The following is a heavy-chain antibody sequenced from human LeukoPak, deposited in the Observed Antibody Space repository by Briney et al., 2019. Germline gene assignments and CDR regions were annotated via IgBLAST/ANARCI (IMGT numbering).Heavy chain of an antibody. CDR2: IIPIFGTA. J-gene: IGHJ4*02. CDR1: GGTFISYA. V-gene: IGHV1-69*13. D-gene: IGHD3-22*01. Sequence: ASVKVSCKASGGTFISYAISWVRQAPGQGLEWMGGIIPIFGTANYAQKSQGRVTITADESTSTAYMELSSLRSEDTAVYYCARESWDPYYYDSSGYRNFFDYWGQGTLVTVSS. CDR3: ARESWDPYYYDSSGYRNFFDY.